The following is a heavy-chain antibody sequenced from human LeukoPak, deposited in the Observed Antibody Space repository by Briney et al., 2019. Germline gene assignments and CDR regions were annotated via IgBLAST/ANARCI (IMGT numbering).Heavy chain of an antibody. CDR1: GGSISNYY. CDR2: IYYSGSS. D-gene: IGHD3-22*01. CDR3: ARDSGSGYKGYYFDY. J-gene: IGHJ4*02. Sequence: PSETLSLTCTVSGGSISNYYWSWIRQPPGKGLEWIGFIYYSGSSNYNPSLKSRVTISVDTSKNQFSLQLNSVTPEDTAVYYCARDSGSGYKGYYFDYWGQGTLVTVSS. V-gene: IGHV4-59*12.